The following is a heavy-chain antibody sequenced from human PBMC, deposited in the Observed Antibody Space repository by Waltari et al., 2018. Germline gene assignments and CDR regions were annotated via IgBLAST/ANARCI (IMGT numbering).Heavy chain of an antibody. Sequence: EVRLVESGGDLVQPGGSLRLSCAASGFTFSSYWMTWVRQTPGKGLEWVAKINQDGSKKYYVDSVEGRFTISRDNANNSLYLQMNSLRAEDTAVYYCARSYCSSASCSRGYWGQGTLVTVSS. D-gene: IGHD2-2*01. CDR3: ARSYCSSASCSRGY. CDR1: GFTFSSYW. CDR2: INQDGSKK. J-gene: IGHJ4*02. V-gene: IGHV3-7*01.